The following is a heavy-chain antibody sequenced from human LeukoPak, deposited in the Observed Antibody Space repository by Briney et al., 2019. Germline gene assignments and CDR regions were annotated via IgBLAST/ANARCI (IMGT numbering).Heavy chain of an antibody. Sequence: GASVKVSCKTSGYTFTDYYIHWIRQAPGQGLEWMGWINPNSGGTNYAQKFQDRVTMTGDTSISTAYMELYRLRSDDTAVYYCARATVVRGLDVWGKGTTVTISS. CDR1: GYTFTDYY. V-gene: IGHV1-2*02. CDR2: INPNSGGT. CDR3: ARATVVRGLDV. J-gene: IGHJ6*04. D-gene: IGHD3-10*01.